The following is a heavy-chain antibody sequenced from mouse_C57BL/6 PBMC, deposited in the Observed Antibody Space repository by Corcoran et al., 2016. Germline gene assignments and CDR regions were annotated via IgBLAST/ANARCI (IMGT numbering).Heavy chain of an antibody. D-gene: IGHD1-1*01. Sequence: QVQLQQSGAELARPGASVKLSCKASGYTFTRYGISWVKQRTGQCLEWIGEIYPRSGNTYYNEKLKGKATLTADKSYSTAYMELRSLTSEDSAVYFCAIFITTRYFDYLGHCTTLTVSS. V-gene: IGHV1-81*01. J-gene: IGHJ2*01. CDR1: GYTFTRYG. CDR2: IYPRSGNT. CDR3: AIFITTRYFDY.